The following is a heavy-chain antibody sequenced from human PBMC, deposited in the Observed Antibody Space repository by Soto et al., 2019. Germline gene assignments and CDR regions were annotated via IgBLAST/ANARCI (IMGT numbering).Heavy chain of an antibody. CDR2: ISYDGSNK. V-gene: IGHV3-30-3*01. D-gene: IGHD4-4*01. CDR1: GFTFSSYA. Sequence: VGSLRLSCAASGFTFSSYAMHWVRQAPGKGLEWVAVISYDGSNKYYADSVKGRFTISRDNSKNTLYLQMNSLRAEDTAVYYCARAESYDYSNSDYYYYGMDVWGQGTTVTVSS. CDR3: ARAESYDYSNSDYYYYGMDV. J-gene: IGHJ6*02.